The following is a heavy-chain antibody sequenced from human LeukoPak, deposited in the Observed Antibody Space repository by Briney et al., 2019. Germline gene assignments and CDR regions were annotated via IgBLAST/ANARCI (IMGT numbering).Heavy chain of an antibody. Sequence: QPGGSLRLSCAASGFTFSSYWMHWVRQAPGKGLVWVSRINSDGSSTSYADSVKGRFTISRDNAKNTLYLQMNSLRAEDTAVYYCARNPYCGGDCYSDPGYFDYWGQGTLVTVSS. CDR1: GFTFSSYW. V-gene: IGHV3-74*01. D-gene: IGHD2-21*02. CDR3: ARNPYCGGDCYSDPGYFDY. J-gene: IGHJ4*02. CDR2: INSDGSST.